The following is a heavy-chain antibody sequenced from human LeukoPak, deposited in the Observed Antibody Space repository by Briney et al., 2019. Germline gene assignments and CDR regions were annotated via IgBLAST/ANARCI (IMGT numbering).Heavy chain of an antibody. CDR3: TSESIAVAGSWAFDI. V-gene: IGHV3-15*01. D-gene: IGHD6-19*01. CDR2: IKSRSYGGTP. CDR1: GFSFSDAW. Sequence: GGSLRLSCAASGFSFSDAWMSWVRQAPGKGLEWVGRIKSRSYGGTPDYAAPVRGRFTVFRDDSQNTLYLQMSSLKNEDTAVYYCTSESIAVAGSWAFDIWGQGTMVTVSS. J-gene: IGHJ3*02.